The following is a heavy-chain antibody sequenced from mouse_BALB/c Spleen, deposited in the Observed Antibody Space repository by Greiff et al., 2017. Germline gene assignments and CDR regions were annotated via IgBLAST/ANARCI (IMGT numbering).Heavy chain of an antibody. J-gene: IGHJ4*01. V-gene: IGHV14-3*02. CDR3: ARPFYDGYYNYAMDY. Sequence: VQLQQSGAELVKPGASVKLSCTASGFNIKDTYMHWVKQRPEQGLEWIGRIDPANGNTKYDPKFQGKATITADTSSNTAYLQLSSLTSEDTAVYYCARPFYDGYYNYAMDYWGQGTSVTVSS. CDR1: GFNIKDTY. CDR2: IDPANGNT. D-gene: IGHD2-3*01.